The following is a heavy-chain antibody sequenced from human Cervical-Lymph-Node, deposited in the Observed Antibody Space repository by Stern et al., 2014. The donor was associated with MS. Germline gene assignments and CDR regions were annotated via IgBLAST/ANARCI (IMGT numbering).Heavy chain of an antibody. J-gene: IGHJ6*02. Sequence: EVQLVESGGGLVQPGRSLRLSCAASGFTFDDYAMHWVRQAPGKGLEWVSGISWNSGSIGYADSVKGRFTISRDNAKNSLYLQMNSLRAEDTALYYCAKEGLHGAAAGTRPYYYYGMDVWGQGTTVTVSS. CDR1: GFTFDDYA. CDR2: ISWNSGSI. V-gene: IGHV3-9*01. CDR3: AKEGLHGAAAGTRPYYYYGMDV. D-gene: IGHD6-13*01.